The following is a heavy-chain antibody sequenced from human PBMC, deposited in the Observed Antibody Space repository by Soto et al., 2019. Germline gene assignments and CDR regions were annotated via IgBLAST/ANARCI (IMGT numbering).Heavy chain of an antibody. J-gene: IGHJ6*02. V-gene: IGHV1-24*01. CDR3: ATDPRAGTRGGYYYYGMDV. Sequence: GAPVKVSCKVSGYTLTELSMHWVRQAPGKGLEWMGGFDPEDGETIYAQKFQGRVTMTEDTSTDTAYMELSSLRSEDTAVYYCATDPRAGTRGGYYYYGMDVWGQGTTVTVSS. D-gene: IGHD6-13*01. CDR1: GYTLTELS. CDR2: FDPEDGET.